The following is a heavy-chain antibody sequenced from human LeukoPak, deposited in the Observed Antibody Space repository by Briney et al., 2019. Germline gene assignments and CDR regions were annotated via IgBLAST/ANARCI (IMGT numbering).Heavy chain of an antibody. CDR1: GGSVSGYY. D-gene: IGHD3-10*01. J-gene: IGHJ5*02. CDR2: IHDSGST. Sequence: PSGTLSLTCAVYGGSVSGYYWSWIRQPPGKGLEWIGYIHDSGSTKYNPSLTSQVTMSVDTSRNHLSLKLTSVTAADTAVYYCARGRSGGDWFDPWGQGTLVTVSS. CDR3: ARGRSGGDWFDP. V-gene: IGHV4-59*02.